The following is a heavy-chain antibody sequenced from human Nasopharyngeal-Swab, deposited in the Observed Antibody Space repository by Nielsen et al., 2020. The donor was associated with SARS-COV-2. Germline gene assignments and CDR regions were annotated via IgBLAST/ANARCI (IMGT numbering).Heavy chain of an antibody. CDR1: GYTFTSYY. V-gene: IGHV1-46*01. Sequence: ASVKVSCKASGYTFTSYYIHWVRQAPGQGLAWMGIINPSACSTSYAQKFQGRVTMTRDTSTSTVSMELSSLRSEDTAVYYCAREDIGVVPVAMGYNWFDPWGQGTLVTVSS. CDR2: INPSACST. CDR3: AREDIGVVPVAMGYNWFDP. D-gene: IGHD2-2*01. J-gene: IGHJ5*02.